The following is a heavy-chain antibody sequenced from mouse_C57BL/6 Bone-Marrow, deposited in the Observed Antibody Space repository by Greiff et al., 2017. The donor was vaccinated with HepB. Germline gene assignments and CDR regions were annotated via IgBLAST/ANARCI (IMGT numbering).Heavy chain of an antibody. CDR1: GFTFSSYG. CDR2: ISSGGSYT. Sequence: EVHLVESGGDLVKPGGSLKLSCAASGFTFSSYGMSWVRQTPDKRLEWVATISSGGSYTYYPDSVKGRFTISRDNAKNTLYLQMSSLKSEDTAMYYCAREGLCDYWGQGTTLTVSS. J-gene: IGHJ2*01. V-gene: IGHV5-6*01. D-gene: IGHD2-4*01. CDR3: AREGLCDY.